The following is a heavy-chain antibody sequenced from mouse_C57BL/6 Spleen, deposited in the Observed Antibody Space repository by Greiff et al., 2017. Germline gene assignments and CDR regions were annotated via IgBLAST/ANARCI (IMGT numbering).Heavy chain of an antibody. CDR3: ARDDYHGYAMDY. CDR1: GYTFTDYY. D-gene: IGHD2-4*01. CDR2: IYPGSGNT. Sequence: QVQLQQSGAELVRPGASVKLSCKASGYTFTDYYINWVKQRPGQGLEWIARIYPGSGNTYYNEKFKGKATLTAEKSSSTAYMQLSSLTSEDSAVYFCARDDYHGYAMDYWGQGTSVTVSS. V-gene: IGHV1-76*01. J-gene: IGHJ4*01.